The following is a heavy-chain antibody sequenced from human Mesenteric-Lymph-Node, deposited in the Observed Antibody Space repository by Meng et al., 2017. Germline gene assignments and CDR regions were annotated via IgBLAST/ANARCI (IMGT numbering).Heavy chain of an antibody. CDR1: GGSISSGGFY. V-gene: IGHV4-31*03. CDR2: IYYSGST. D-gene: IGHD3-22*01. CDR3: ARTHFYDSSNYGFDY. J-gene: IGHJ4*02. Sequence: QVQLQESGPGLVKPSQTLSLTCTVSGGSISSGGFYWSWIRQHPGKGLEWIGYIYYSGSTYYNPSLRSRVAISIDTSKNQFSLKLTSVTAADTAVYYCARTHFYDSSNYGFDYWGQGTLVTVSS.